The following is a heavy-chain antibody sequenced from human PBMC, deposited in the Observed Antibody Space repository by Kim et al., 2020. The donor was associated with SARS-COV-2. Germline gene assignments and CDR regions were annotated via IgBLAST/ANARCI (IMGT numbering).Heavy chain of an antibody. D-gene: IGHD5-12*01. J-gene: IGHJ4*02. CDR3: AGGYSY. V-gene: IGHV3-74*01. Sequence: EGSSTRYADSVKGPFTIARDNAKNTRYLQMNSLRAEDTAVYYCAGGYSYWGQGTLVTVSS. CDR2: EGSST.